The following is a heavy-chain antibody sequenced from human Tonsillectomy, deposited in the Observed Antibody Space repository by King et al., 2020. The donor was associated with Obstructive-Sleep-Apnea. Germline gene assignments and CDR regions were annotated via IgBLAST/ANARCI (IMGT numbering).Heavy chain of an antibody. D-gene: IGHD6-13*01. V-gene: IGHV3-9*01. Sequence: VQLVESGGGLVQPGRSLRLSCAASGFTFDDYAMHWVRQAPGKGLAWVSGISWNSGRRGYADSVKGRFTISRDNAKNSLYLQGNNLRAEDTALYYCAKDGSSSWVEYFHHWGQGTLVTVSS. J-gene: IGHJ1*01. CDR3: AKDGSSSWVEYFHH. CDR2: ISWNSGRR. CDR1: GFTFDDYA.